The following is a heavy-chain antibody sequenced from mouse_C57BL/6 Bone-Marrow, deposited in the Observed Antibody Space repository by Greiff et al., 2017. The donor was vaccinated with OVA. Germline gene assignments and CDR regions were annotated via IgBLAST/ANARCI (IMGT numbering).Heavy chain of an antibody. J-gene: IGHJ3*01. CDR1: GYTFTSYG. Sequence: QVQLQQSGAELARPGASVKLSCKASGYTFTSYGISWVKQRTGQGLEWIGEIYPRSGNTYYNAKIKGKATLTADKSSSTAYMELRSLTSEDSAVYFCARSPHYYGSTSWFAYWGQGTLVTVSA. V-gene: IGHV1-81*01. CDR3: ARSPHYYGSTSWFAY. CDR2: IYPRSGNT. D-gene: IGHD1-1*01.